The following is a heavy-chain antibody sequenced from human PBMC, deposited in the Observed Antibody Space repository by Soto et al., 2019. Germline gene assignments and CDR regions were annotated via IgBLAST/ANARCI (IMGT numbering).Heavy chain of an antibody. CDR2: INHSGST. CDR3: AWGGSYYYGSGSYGMDV. V-gene: IGHV4-34*01. D-gene: IGHD3-10*01. CDR1: GGSFSGYY. Sequence: SETLSLTCAVYGGSFSGYYWSWIRQPPGKGLEWIGEINHSGSTYYNPSLKSRVTISVDTSKNQFSLKLSSVTAADTAVYYCAWGGSYYYGSGSYGMDVWGQGTTVTVSS. J-gene: IGHJ6*02.